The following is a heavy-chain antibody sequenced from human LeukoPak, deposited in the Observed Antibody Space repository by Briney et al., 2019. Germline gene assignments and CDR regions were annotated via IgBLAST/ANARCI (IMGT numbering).Heavy chain of an antibody. Sequence: GGSLRLSRAASGFTFNNYGMHRVRQASGKGLEFVSAITNNGERTYYADSVKGRFTISRDNSKNTLFLQMGSLRAEDLAVYYCATDGEGSNYDYWGQGTLVTVSS. CDR1: GFTFNNYG. J-gene: IGHJ4*02. V-gene: IGHV3-64*02. D-gene: IGHD5-24*01. CDR3: ATDGEGSNYDY. CDR2: ITNNGERT.